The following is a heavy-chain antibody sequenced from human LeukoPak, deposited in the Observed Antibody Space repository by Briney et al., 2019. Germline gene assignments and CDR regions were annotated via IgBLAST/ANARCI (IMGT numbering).Heavy chain of an antibody. CDR3: AELGITMIGGV. D-gene: IGHD3-10*02. Sequence: WGSLRLSCAASGFTFSSYWMSWVRQAPGKGLEWVANIKQDGSEKYYVDSVKGRFTISRDNSKNTLYLQMNSLRAEDTAVYYCAELGITMIGGVWGKGTTVTISS. J-gene: IGHJ6*04. CDR2: IKQDGSEK. V-gene: IGHV3-7*01. CDR1: GFTFSSYW.